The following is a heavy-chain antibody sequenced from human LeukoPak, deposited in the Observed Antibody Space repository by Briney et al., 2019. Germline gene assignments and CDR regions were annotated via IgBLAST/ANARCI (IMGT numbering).Heavy chain of an antibody. V-gene: IGHV4-39*01. Sequence: SETLSLTCTVPGGSISSSRYYWGWIRQPPGKGLEWIGRIYYSGSTYYNPFLKSRATISVNTSKNQFSLKLSSVTAADTAVYYCARHSSGSYYTGLFDYWGQGTLVTVSS. J-gene: IGHJ4*02. D-gene: IGHD1-26*01. CDR3: ARHSSGSYYTGLFDY. CDR1: GGSISSSRYY. CDR2: IYYSGST.